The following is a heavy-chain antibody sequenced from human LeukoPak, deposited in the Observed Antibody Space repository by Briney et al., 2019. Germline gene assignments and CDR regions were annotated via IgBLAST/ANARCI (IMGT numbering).Heavy chain of an antibody. CDR1: GGSISSGSYY. CDR3: ARAGYSSSWYSYYFDY. CDR2: IYYSGST. V-gene: IGHV4-61*10. D-gene: IGHD6-13*01. Sequence: SQTLSLTCTVSGGSISSGSYYWSWIRQPAGKGLEWIGYIYYSGSTNYNPSLKSRVTISVDTSKNQFSLKLSSVTAADTAVYYCARAGYSSSWYSYYFDYWGQGTLVTVSS. J-gene: IGHJ4*02.